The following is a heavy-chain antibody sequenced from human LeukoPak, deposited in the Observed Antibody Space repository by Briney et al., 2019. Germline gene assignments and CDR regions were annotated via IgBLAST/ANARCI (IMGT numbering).Heavy chain of an antibody. J-gene: IGHJ4*02. CDR1: RGSISSTIYY. CDR3: ASFHPYYFDY. Sequence: SETLSLTCTVSRGSISSTIYYRGWIRQPPGKGLEWIVSIYYSGSTYYNPSLKSRFTISVDTSKNQFSLKLSSVTAADTAVYYCASFHPYYFDYWGQGTLVTVSS. CDR2: IYYSGST. V-gene: IGHV4-39*01.